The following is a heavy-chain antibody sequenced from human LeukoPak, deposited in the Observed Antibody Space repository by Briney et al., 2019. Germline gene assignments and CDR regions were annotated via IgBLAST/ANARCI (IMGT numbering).Heavy chain of an antibody. D-gene: IGHD3-10*02. CDR1: GFTFTSHW. Sequence: PGGSLRLSCTASGFTFTSHWMHWVRQVPGKGLVWVSRINGDGSGTNHADSVKGRFTISRDNAKNTFLQMNSLRVEDTAVYYCANSVFGWGQGTLVTVSS. V-gene: IGHV3-74*01. CDR3: ANSVFG. CDR2: INGDGSGT. J-gene: IGHJ4*02.